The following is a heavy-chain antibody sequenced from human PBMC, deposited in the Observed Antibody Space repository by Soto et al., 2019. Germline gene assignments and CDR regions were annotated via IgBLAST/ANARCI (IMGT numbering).Heavy chain of an antibody. V-gene: IGHV3-30*18. Sequence: GESLKISCAASGFTFSSYGMHWVRQAPGKGLEWVAVISYDGSNKYYADSVKGRFTISRDNSKNTLYLQMNSLRAEDTAVYYCAKDSGAALTIVVVVAAPDYWGQGTLVTVSS. D-gene: IGHD2-15*01. J-gene: IGHJ4*02. CDR3: AKDSGAALTIVVVVAAPDY. CDR2: ISYDGSNK. CDR1: GFTFSSYG.